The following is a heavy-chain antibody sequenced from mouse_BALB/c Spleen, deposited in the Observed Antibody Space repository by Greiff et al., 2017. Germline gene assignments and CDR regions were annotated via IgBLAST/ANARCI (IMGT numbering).Heavy chain of an antibody. Sequence: VQGVESGPGLVAPSQSLSITCTVSGFSLTSYGVHWVRQPPGKGLEWLGVIWAGGSTNYNSALMSRLSISKDNSKSQVFLKMNSLQTDDTAMYYCARVLYGYYAMDYWGQGTSVTVSS. D-gene: IGHD1-1*02. CDR2: IWAGGST. CDR3: ARVLYGYYAMDY. CDR1: GFSLTSYG. V-gene: IGHV2-9*02. J-gene: IGHJ4*01.